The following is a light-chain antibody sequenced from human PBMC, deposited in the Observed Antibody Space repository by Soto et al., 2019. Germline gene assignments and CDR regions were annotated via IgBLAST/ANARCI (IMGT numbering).Light chain of an antibody. V-gene: IGKV3-20*01. J-gene: IGKJ1*01. CDR3: QQYGSSCT. Sequence: LALSKGKLSFSSGGSAPLSCRASQSVSSNYLAWYQQKPGQAPRLLIYGASSRATGIPDRFSGSGSGTDFTLTISRLEPEDFAVYYCQQYGSSCTFGQGTKVDIK. CDR1: QSVSSNY. CDR2: GAS.